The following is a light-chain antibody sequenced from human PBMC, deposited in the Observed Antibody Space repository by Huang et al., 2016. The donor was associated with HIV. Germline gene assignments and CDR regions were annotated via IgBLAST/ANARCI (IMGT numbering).Light chain of an antibody. J-gene: IGKJ1*01. CDR1: QKITS. CDR3: QQSYNTPRT. CDR2: AAS. Sequence: DIQMTQSPSSLSASVGDRVTITCRASQKITSLNWYQQKPVTAPKLLIYAASSLQSGVPSRFSGSGSGTDFTLTINNLQPEDFATYYCQQSYNTPRTFGQGTKVEIK. V-gene: IGKV1-39*01.